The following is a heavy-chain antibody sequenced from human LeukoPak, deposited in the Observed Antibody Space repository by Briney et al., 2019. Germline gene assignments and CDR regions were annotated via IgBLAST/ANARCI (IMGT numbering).Heavy chain of an antibody. CDR2: ISSSSSYI. V-gene: IGHV3-21*01. CDR3: ARDFYGDYVGSKYNWFDP. CDR1: GFTFSSYS. D-gene: IGHD4-17*01. Sequence: PGGSLRLSCAASGFTFSSYSMNWVRQAPGKGLEWVSSISSSSSYIYYADSVKGRFTISRDNAKNSLYLQMNSLRAEDTAVYYCARDFYGDYVGSKYNWFDPWGQGTLVTVSS. J-gene: IGHJ5*02.